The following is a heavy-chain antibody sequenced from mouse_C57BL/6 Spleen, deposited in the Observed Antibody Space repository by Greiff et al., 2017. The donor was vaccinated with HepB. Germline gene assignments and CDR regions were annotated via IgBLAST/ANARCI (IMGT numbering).Heavy chain of an antibody. V-gene: IGHV1-64*01. CDR3: ARGNRYYAMDY. CDR1: GYTFTSYW. CDR2: IHPNSGST. D-gene: IGHD2-14*01. Sequence: QVQLKQPGAELVKPGASVKLSCKASGYTFTSYWMHWVKQRPGQGLEWIGMIHPNSGSTNYNEKFKSKATLTVDKSSSTAYMQLSSLTSEDSAVYYCARGNRYYAMDYWGQGTSVTVSS. J-gene: IGHJ4*01.